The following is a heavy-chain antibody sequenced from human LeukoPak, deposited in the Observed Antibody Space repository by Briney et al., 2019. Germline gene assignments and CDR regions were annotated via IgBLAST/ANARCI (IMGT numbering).Heavy chain of an antibody. CDR3: ARIPHPDYADAQ. J-gene: IGHJ4*02. D-gene: IGHD4-17*01. CDR2: ISSSGGTM. CDR1: GFTVSSFE. V-gene: IGHV3-48*03. Sequence: GGSLRLSCEASGFTVSSFEINWVRQAPGKGLEWVSYISSSGGTMDYADSVKGRFTVSRDNGKKLVHLQLNSLRAEDTAVYFCARIPHPDYADAQWGQGTLVTVSS.